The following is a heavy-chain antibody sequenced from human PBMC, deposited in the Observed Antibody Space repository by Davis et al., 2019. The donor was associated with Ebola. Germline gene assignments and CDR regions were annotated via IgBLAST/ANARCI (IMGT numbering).Heavy chain of an antibody. J-gene: IGHJ3*02. V-gene: IGHV1-3*01. Sequence: ASVKVSCKASGYTFTSYYIHWVRQAPGQGLEWMGRINAANVNTKYSEKFQGRLTISRDTSANTAYMELNSLKSEDTAVYYCAREVWTGDDAFDIWGQGTMVTVSS. CDR3: AREVWTGDDAFDI. CDR2: INAANVNT. CDR1: GYTFTSYY. D-gene: IGHD3/OR15-3a*01.